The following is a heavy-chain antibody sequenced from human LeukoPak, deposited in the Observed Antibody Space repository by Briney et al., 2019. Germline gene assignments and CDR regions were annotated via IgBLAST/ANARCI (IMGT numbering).Heavy chain of an antibody. J-gene: IGHJ4*02. CDR1: GFTFSDAW. D-gene: IGHD2-15*01. Sequence: GGSLRLSCVASGFTFSDAWMNWVRQAPGKGLEWVGRIKSKIDGGTIDYAAPVKARFTISRDDSRNTLYLQMNSLKTEDTAVYYCTTRRQDGWWGQGTLVTVSS. CDR3: TTRRQDGW. V-gene: IGHV3-15*01. CDR2: IKSKIDGGTI.